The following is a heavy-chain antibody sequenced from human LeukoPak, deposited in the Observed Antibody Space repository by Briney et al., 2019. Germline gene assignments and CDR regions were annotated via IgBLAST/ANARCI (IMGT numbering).Heavy chain of an antibody. CDR2: MNPKSGNT. CDR3: ARGDSSGYYFGY. V-gene: IGHV1-8*01. J-gene: IGHJ4*02. CDR1: GYTFTSYD. D-gene: IGHD3-22*01. Sequence: ASVKVSCKASGYTFTSYDINWVRQATGQGLEWMGWMNPKSGNTGYAQKFQGRVTMTRNTSISTAYMELSSLRSEDTAVYYCARGDSSGYYFGYWGQGTLVTVSS.